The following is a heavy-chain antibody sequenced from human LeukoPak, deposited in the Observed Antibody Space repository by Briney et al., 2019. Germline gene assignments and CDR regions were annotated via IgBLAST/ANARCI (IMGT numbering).Heavy chain of an antibody. V-gene: IGHV1-2*02. CDR2: MNPDTGAT. Sequence: ASVKVSCKASGYTFNGYYMHWVRQAPGQGLEWMGWMNPDTGATNYAQKFQGRVSMTRDTSISTAYMELSRLRSDDTAVYYCAREADQLSSYFDYWGQRTLVTVSS. CDR1: GYTFNGYY. D-gene: IGHD2-2*01. J-gene: IGHJ4*02. CDR3: AREADQLSSYFDY.